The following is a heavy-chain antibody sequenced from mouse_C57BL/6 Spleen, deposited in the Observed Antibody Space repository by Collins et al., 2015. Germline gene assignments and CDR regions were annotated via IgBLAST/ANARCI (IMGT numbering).Heavy chain of an antibody. Sequence: QIQLVQSGPELRKPGETVKISCKASGYTFTDYSMHWVKQAPGKGLKWMGWINTETGEPTYADDFKGRFAFSLETSASTAYLQINNLKNEDTATYFCARAIYYYGMDYWGQGTSVTVSS. J-gene: IGHJ4*01. CDR3: ARAIYYYGMDY. CDR2: INTETGEP. V-gene: IGHV9-2-1*01. CDR1: GYTFTDYS.